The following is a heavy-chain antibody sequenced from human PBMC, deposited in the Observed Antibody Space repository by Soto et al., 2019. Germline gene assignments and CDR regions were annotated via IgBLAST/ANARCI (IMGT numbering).Heavy chain of an antibody. Sequence: EVQLLASGGGLVQPGGSLSLSCAASGFTFSSYAMSWVRQAPAKGLEWVSAISGSGGSTYYADSVKGRFTISRDNSKNTLYLQMNSLRAEDTAVYYCAKDLSSGYVACTFDYWGQGTLVTVSS. V-gene: IGHV3-23*01. D-gene: IGHD6-13*01. CDR2: ISGSGGST. J-gene: IGHJ4*02. CDR3: AKDLSSGYVACTFDY. CDR1: GFTFSSYA.